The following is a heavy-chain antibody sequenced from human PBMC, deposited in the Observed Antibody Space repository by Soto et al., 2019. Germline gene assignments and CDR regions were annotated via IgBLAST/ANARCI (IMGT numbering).Heavy chain of an antibody. Sequence: EVQLVESGGGLVQPGGSLRLSCEASGFTFSNYDMNWVRQAPGKGLEWVSYISGSGRTIYYADSVKGRFTISRDSANKSLFLQMNSLRAEDTALYYCARGDDNSGYYYAFDSWGQGTPVTVSS. CDR2: ISGSGRTI. CDR1: GFTFSNYD. D-gene: IGHD3-22*01. V-gene: IGHV3-48*03. CDR3: ARGDDNSGYYYAFDS. J-gene: IGHJ4*02.